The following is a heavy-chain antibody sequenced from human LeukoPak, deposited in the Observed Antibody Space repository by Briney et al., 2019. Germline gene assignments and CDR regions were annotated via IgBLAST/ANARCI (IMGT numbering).Heavy chain of an antibody. CDR1: GGSISSSSYY. CDR3: ASVGTTYVEYFQH. J-gene: IGHJ1*01. CDR2: IYYSGST. V-gene: IGHV4-39*01. D-gene: IGHD1-7*01. Sequence: SETLSLTCTVSGGSISSSSYYWGWIRQPPGKGLEWIGSIYYSGSTYYNPSLKSRVTISVDTSKNQFSLKLSSVTAADTAVYYCASVGTTYVEYFQHWGQGTLVTVSS.